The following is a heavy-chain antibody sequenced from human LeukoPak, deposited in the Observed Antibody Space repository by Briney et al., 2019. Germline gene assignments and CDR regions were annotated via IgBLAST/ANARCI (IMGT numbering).Heavy chain of an antibody. D-gene: IGHD3-22*01. Sequence: GASVKVSCKASGGTFSSYAISLVRQAPGQGLEWMGRIIPIFGTANYAQKFQGRVTITTDESTSTAYMELSSLRSEDTAVYCCARTRYYDSSGGDYWGQGTLVTVSS. J-gene: IGHJ4*02. CDR3: ARTRYYDSSGGDY. CDR1: GGTFSSYA. V-gene: IGHV1-69*05. CDR2: IIPIFGTA.